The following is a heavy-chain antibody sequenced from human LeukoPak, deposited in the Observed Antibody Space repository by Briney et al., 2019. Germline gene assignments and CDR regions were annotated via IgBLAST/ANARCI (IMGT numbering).Heavy chain of an antibody. Sequence: PGGSLRLSCAASGFTFSSYGTHWVRQAPGKGLEWVAVIWYDGSNKYYADSVKGRFTISRDNSKNTLYLQMNSLRAEDTAVYYCARAYDFWSGPPPYYYYYGMDVWGQGTTVTVSS. V-gene: IGHV3-33*01. D-gene: IGHD3-3*01. CDR3: ARAYDFWSGPPPYYYYYGMDV. CDR2: IWYDGSNK. CDR1: GFTFSSYG. J-gene: IGHJ6*02.